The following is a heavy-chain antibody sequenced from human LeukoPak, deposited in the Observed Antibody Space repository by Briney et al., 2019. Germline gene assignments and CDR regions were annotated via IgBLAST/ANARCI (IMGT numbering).Heavy chain of an antibody. Sequence: SETLSLTCTVSGGSISSYSYYWGWIRQPPGKGLEWIASIYYSGTTYYNPSLKSRVTISVDTSKNQFSLKLSSVTAADTAVYYCARHRDYGDYAVWFDPWGQGTLVTVSS. J-gene: IGHJ5*02. CDR2: IYYSGTT. D-gene: IGHD4-17*01. CDR3: ARHRDYGDYAVWFDP. CDR1: GGSISSYSYY. V-gene: IGHV4-39*01.